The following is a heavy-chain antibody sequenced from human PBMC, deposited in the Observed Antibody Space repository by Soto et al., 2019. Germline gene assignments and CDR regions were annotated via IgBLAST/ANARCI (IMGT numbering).Heavy chain of an antibody. CDR2: IYYSGST. CDR1: GGSISSGDYY. CDR3: ATMRSDFWSGSYYYYGMDV. D-gene: IGHD3-3*01. J-gene: IGHJ6*02. Sequence: QVQLQESGPGLVKPSQTLFLTCTVSGGSISSGDYYWSWIRQPPGKGLEWIGYIYYSGSTYYNPSLKSRVTISVDTSKNQFSLKLSSVTAADTAVYYCATMRSDFWSGSYYYYGMDVWGQGTTVTVSS. V-gene: IGHV4-30-4*01.